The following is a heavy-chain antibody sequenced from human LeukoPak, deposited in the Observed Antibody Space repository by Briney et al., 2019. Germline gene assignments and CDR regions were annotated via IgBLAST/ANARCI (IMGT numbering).Heavy chain of an antibody. J-gene: IGHJ4*02. D-gene: IGHD3-10*01. CDR3: SRAELFPGD. CDR2: IRTKPYGGAA. V-gene: IGHV3-49*03. CDR1: GFIFGDYA. Sequence: PGGSLRLSCTTSGFIFGDYAMTWFRQAPGKGLEWVGFIRTKPYGGAAEYATSVKGSFTISRDDSKSIAFLQMNSLKTEDTAVYYCSRAELFPGDWGQGTLVTVSS.